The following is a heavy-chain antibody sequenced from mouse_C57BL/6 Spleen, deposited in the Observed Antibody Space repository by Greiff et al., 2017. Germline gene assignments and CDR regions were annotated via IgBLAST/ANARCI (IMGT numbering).Heavy chain of an antibody. J-gene: IGHJ2*01. CDR2: IYPGSGST. V-gene: IGHV1-55*01. Sequence: QVQLQQPGAELVKPGASVKMSCKASGYTFTSYWITWVKQRPGQGLEWIGDIYPGSGSTNYNEKFKSKATLTVDTSSSTAYMQLSSLTSEDSAGYYCARKDNLLNYFDYWGQGTTLTVSS. D-gene: IGHD2-1*01. CDR3: ARKDNLLNYFDY. CDR1: GYTFTSYW.